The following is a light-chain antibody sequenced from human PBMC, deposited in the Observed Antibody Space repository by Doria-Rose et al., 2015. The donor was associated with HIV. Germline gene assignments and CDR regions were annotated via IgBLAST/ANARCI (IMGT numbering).Light chain of an antibody. V-gene: IGKV1-NL1*01. Sequence: DRQVIQCGCFLSVSVGEREIRTYCESKGIRNCLSWYQQKSGKFPKLLVYAACTLESGVPSRFSGSGSGTDYTLTINSLQPEDFATYYCQQYYSTPQTFGQGTKLEIK. CDR2: AAC. CDR3: QQYYSTPQT. CDR1: KGIRNC. J-gene: IGKJ2*01.